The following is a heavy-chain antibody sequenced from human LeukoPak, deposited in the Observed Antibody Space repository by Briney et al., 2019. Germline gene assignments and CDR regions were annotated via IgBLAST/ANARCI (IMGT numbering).Heavy chain of an antibody. CDR2: IYSDAT. CDR1: GFTVSRYW. Sequence: QTGGSLRLSSAASGFTVSRYWIHWVRQAPGKGLVWVSRIYSDATYYADSVKGRFTISRDNAKNTLYLQMNRLRAEDTAVYYCARESYNSSGYYNGGGFDYWSQGTLVTVSS. D-gene: IGHD3-22*01. CDR3: ARESYNSSGYYNGGGFDY. J-gene: IGHJ4*02. V-gene: IGHV3-74*01.